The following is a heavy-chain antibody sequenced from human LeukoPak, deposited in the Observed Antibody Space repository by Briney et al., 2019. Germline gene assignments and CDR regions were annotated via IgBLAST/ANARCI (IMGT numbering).Heavy chain of an antibody. Sequence: SGGSLRLSCAASGFTFSSYSMNWVRQAPGKGLEWVSSISSSSSYIYYADSVKGRFTISRDNAKNSLYLQMNSLRAEDTVVYYCARDLSRRSSGYCYVGDAFDIWGQGTMVTVSS. V-gene: IGHV3-21*01. CDR2: ISSSSSYI. CDR3: ARDLSRRSSGYCYVGDAFDI. J-gene: IGHJ3*02. CDR1: GFTFSSYS. D-gene: IGHD3-22*01.